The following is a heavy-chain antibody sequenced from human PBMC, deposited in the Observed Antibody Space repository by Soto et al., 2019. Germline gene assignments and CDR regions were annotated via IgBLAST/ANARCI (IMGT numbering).Heavy chain of an antibody. CDR2: ISSSGSTI. Sequence: GSLRVSCAASGFTLSSYEMTWVRQAPGKGLELVSYISSSGSTIYYADSVKGRFTISRDNAKNSLYLQMNSLRAEDTAVYYCARAIMITFGGVIVPEPYFDYWGQGTLVTVSS. CDR3: ARAIMITFGGVIVPEPYFDY. V-gene: IGHV3-48*03. CDR1: GFTLSSYE. D-gene: IGHD3-16*02. J-gene: IGHJ4*02.